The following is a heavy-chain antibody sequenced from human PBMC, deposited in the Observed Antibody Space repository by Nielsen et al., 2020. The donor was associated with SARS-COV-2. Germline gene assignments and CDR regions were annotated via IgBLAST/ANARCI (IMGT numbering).Heavy chain of an antibody. J-gene: IGHJ5*02. CDR3: ARAPWSYVRVPAAWGNWFDP. V-gene: IGHV4-39*01. Sequence: GSLRLSCTVSGGSISSSSYYWGWIRQPPGKGLEWIGSIYYSGSTYYNPSLKSRVTISVDTSKNQFSLKLSSVTAADTAVYYCARAPWSYVRVPAAWGNWFDPWGQGTLVTVSS. CDR2: IYYSGST. D-gene: IGHD2-2*01. CDR1: GGSISSSSYY.